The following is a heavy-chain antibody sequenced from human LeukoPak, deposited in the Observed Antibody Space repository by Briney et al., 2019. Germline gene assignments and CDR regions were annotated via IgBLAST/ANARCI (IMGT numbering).Heavy chain of an antibody. D-gene: IGHD2-15*01. CDR3: AKQLGYCSDGSCYFPY. CDR1: GFSLSGYW. Sequence: GGSLRLSCVASGFSLSGYWMYWVRQAPGKGLMYISRNNGDGSTTNYADVVKGRFTMSRDNVKNTLYLQMNSLRVEDTAVYYCAKQLGYCSDGSCYFPYWGQGTLVTVSS. J-gene: IGHJ4*02. CDR2: NNGDGSTT. V-gene: IGHV3-74*01.